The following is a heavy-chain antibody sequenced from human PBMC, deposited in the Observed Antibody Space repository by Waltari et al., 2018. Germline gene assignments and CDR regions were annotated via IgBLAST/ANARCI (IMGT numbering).Heavy chain of an antibody. J-gene: IGHJ3*02. Sequence: QVQLQESGPGLVKPSQTLSLTCTVSGGSISSGSYYWSWIRQPAGKGLEWIGYIYTSGSTHYNPSLKSRVTISADTSKNQFSLKLSSVTAADTAVYYCARARRNYYGSGNSWPEGFDIWGQGTMVTVSS. CDR3: ARARRNYYGSGNSWPEGFDI. V-gene: IGHV4-61*09. D-gene: IGHD3-10*01. CDR1: GGSISSGSYY. CDR2: IYTSGST.